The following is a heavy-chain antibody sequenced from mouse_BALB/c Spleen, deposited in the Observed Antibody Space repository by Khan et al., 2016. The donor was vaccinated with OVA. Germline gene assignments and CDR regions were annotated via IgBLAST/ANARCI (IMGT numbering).Heavy chain of an antibody. V-gene: IGHV5-4*02. CDR3: ARGYYGNPFAY. CDR2: ISDGGSYT. J-gene: IGHJ3*01. Sequence: EVELVESGGGLVKPGGSLKLSCAASGFTFSDYYMYWVRQTPEMRLEWVATISDGGSYTYYPVSVQGRFTISRDDAKNNLYLQMSRLKSEDTAMYYCARGYYGNPFAYWGQGTLVTVS. CDR1: GFTFSDYY. D-gene: IGHD2-1*01.